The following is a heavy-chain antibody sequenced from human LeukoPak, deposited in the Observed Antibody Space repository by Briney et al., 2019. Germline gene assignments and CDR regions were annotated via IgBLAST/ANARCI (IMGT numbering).Heavy chain of an antibody. D-gene: IGHD6-19*01. CDR1: GVSMRTYY. Sequence: SETLSLTCTVSGVSMRTYYWSWIRQPPGKGLEWIGYVSYSGSTDYNPSLKSRLTISIDTSETQFSLKLTSVTTADTAIYYCASQGSDSGWFYFWGQGTLVTVSS. CDR2: VSYSGST. V-gene: IGHV4-59*08. CDR3: ASQGSDSGWFYF. J-gene: IGHJ4*02.